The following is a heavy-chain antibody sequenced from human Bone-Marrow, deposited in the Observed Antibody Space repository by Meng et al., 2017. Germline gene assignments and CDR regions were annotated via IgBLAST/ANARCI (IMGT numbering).Heavy chain of an antibody. V-gene: IGHV1-2*06. J-gene: IGHJ5*02. CDR1: GYTFTGYY. CDR3: ARVSVRGVIRWFDP. Sequence: QVQLVQPGAEVKKPGASVKVSCKASGYTFTGYYMHWVRQAPGQGLEWMGRINPNSGGTNYAQKFQGRVTMTRDTSISTAYMELSRLRSDDTAVYYCARVSVRGVIRWFDPWGQGTLVTVSS. D-gene: IGHD3-10*01. CDR2: INPNSGGT.